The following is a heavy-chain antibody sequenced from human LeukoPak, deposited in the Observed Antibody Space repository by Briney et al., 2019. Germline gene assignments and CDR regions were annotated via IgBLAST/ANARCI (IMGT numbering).Heavy chain of an antibody. CDR2: INPNSGGT. CDR1: GYTFTGYY. CDR3: ARAPPAFDYGVLYFDY. V-gene: IGHV1-2*04. D-gene: IGHD4-17*01. Sequence: GASAKVSCKASGYTFTGYYMHWVRQAPGQGLEWMGWINPNSGGTNYAQKFQGWVTMTRDTSISTAYMELSRLRSDDTAVYYCARAPPAFDYGVLYFDYWGQGTLVAVSS. J-gene: IGHJ4*02.